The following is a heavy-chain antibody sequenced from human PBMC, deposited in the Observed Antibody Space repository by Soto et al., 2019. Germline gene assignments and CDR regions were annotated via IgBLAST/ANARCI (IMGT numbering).Heavy chain of an antibody. J-gene: IGHJ4*02. D-gene: IGHD6-19*01. CDR3: ARAVAVPADFDY. CDR1: GYTFTSYA. Sequence: ASVKVSCKASGYTFTSYAMHWVRQAPGQRLEWMGWINPNSGNTKYSQKFQGRVTITRDTSASTAYMDLSSLRSEDTAVYYCARAVAVPADFDYWGQGTLVTVSS. V-gene: IGHV1-3*01. CDR2: INPNSGNT.